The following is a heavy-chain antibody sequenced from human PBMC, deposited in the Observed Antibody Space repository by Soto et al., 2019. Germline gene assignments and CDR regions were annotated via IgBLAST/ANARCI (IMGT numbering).Heavy chain of an antibody. CDR3: ARRLYGSGSHYEIARSLDAYDV. Sequence: TLSLTCTVSGGSISSGDYYWSWIRQPPGKGLEWIGYIYYSGSTYYNPSLKSRVTISVGTSKNQFSLNMKSVTAADTAVYYCARRLYGSGSHYEIARSLDAYDVWAQGTMVTVS. D-gene: IGHD3-10*01. CDR2: IYYSGST. J-gene: IGHJ3*01. CDR1: GGSISSGDYY. V-gene: IGHV4-30-4*01.